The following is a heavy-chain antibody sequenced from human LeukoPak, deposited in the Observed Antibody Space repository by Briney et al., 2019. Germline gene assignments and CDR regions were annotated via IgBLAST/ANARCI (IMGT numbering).Heavy chain of an antibody. J-gene: IGHJ2*01. CDR2: IYYSGST. V-gene: IGHV4-39*01. CDR1: GGSISSSSYY. D-gene: IGHD5-24*01. CDR3: ARGGGYTPFWYFDL. Sequence: RPSETLSLTCTVSGGSISSSSYYWGWIRQPPGKGLEWIGSIYYSGSTYYNPSLKSRVTIFVDTSKNQFSLKLSSVTAADTAVYYCARGGGYTPFWYFDLWGRGTLVTVSS.